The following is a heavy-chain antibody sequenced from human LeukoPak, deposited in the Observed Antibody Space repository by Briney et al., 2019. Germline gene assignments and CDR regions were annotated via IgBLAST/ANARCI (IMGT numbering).Heavy chain of an antibody. Sequence: ASVKVSCKASGYTFTSYYMHWVRQAPGQGLEWMGIINPSGGSTSYAQKFQGRVTMTRDTSTSTVYMELSSLRSEDTAVYYCARGRPITMIVVALDYWGQGTLVTVSS. CDR1: GYTFTSYY. D-gene: IGHD3-22*01. CDR3: ARGRPITMIVVALDY. CDR2: INPSGGST. V-gene: IGHV1-46*01. J-gene: IGHJ4*02.